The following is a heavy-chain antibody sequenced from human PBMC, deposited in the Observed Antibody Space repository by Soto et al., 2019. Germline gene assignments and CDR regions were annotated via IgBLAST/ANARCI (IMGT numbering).Heavy chain of an antibody. CDR3: AKELLRLGESLERYFDY. Sequence: GGSLRLSCAASGFTFSTYAMSWVRQAPGKGLEWVSAISGSGSSRYYADSAKGRFTISRDNSKNTLFLQLNSLTAEDAAVYYCAKELLRLGESLERYFDYWAQGTLVTVSS. V-gene: IGHV3-23*01. CDR2: ISGSGSSR. D-gene: IGHD3-10*01. CDR1: GFTFSTYA. J-gene: IGHJ4*02.